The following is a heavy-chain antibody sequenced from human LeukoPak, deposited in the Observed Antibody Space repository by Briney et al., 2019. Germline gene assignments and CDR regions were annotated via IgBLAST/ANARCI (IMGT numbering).Heavy chain of an antibody. Sequence: GGSLRLSCTASGFTFSSHVMHWVRQAPGKGLEWVAVISTDENTKVYADFVRGRFTISRDSSENTVNLQMNSLRDEDTALYFCARSIRDPGEIWGQGTPVTVSS. V-gene: IGHV3-30*04. D-gene: IGHD7-27*01. CDR3: ARSIRDPGEI. CDR2: ISTDENTK. J-gene: IGHJ4*02. CDR1: GFTFSSHV.